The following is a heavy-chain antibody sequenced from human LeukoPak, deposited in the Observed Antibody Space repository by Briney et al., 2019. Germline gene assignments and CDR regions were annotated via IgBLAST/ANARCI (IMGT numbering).Heavy chain of an antibody. CDR1: GDSISSAFYY. V-gene: IGHV4-34*01. Sequence: SQTLSLTCTVSGDSISSAFYYWSWIRQPPGKGLEWIGEINHSGSTNYNPSLKSRVTISVDTSKNQFSLKLSSVTAADTAVYYCTRGQYLFDPWGQGTLVTVSS. CDR3: TRGQYLFDP. J-gene: IGHJ5*02. D-gene: IGHD2/OR15-2a*01. CDR2: INHSGST.